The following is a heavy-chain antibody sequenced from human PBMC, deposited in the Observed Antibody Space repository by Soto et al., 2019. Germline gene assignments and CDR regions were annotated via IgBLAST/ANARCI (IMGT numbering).Heavy chain of an antibody. CDR2: IDPSDSYT. J-gene: IGHJ6*02. CDR3: ARLPRSSWRSYYYYYGMDV. CDR1: GYSFTSYW. D-gene: IGHD2-2*01. Sequence: GESLKISCKGSGYSFTSYWTSWVRQMPGKGLEWMGRIDPSDSYTNYSPSFQGHVTISADKSISTAYLQWSGLKASDTAMYYCARLPRSSWRSYYYYYGMDVWGQGTTVTVSS. V-gene: IGHV5-10-1*01.